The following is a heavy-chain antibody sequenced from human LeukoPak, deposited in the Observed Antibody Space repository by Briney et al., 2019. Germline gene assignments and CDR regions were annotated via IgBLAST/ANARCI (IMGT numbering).Heavy chain of an antibody. CDR2: ISYDGSNK. J-gene: IGHJ6*03. CDR1: GFTFSSYA. D-gene: IGHD3-3*01. Sequence: GGSLRLSCAASGFTFSSYAMHWVRQAPGKGLEWVAVISYDGSNKYYADSVKGRFTISRDNSKNTLYLQMNSLRAEDTAVYYCARDNLNTIFGVVIEHYYYMDVWGKGTTVTVSS. CDR3: ARDNLNTIFGVVIEHYYYMDV. V-gene: IGHV3-30-3*01.